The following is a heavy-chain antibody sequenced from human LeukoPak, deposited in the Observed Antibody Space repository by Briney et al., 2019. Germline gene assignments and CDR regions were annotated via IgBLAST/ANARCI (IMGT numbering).Heavy chain of an antibody. Sequence: GGSLRLSCAASGFTFSSYGMHWVRQATGKGLEWVAVIWYDGSNKYYADSVKGRFTISRDNSKNTLYLQMNSLRAEDTAVYYCARDNGNWFDPWGQGTLVTVSS. J-gene: IGHJ5*02. CDR1: GFTFSSYG. CDR2: IWYDGSNK. CDR3: ARDNGNWFDP. V-gene: IGHV3-33*01.